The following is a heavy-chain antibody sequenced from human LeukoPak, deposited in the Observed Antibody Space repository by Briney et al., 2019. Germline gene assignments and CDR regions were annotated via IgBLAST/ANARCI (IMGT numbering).Heavy chain of an antibody. CDR3: ASIITMVPYGMDV. Sequence: SVTVSCKASGYTFTSYYMHWVRQAPGQGLEWMGIINPSGGSTSYAQKFQGRVTMTRDTSTSTVYMELSSLRSEDTAVYYCASIITMVPYGMDVWGQGTTVTVSS. J-gene: IGHJ6*02. D-gene: IGHD3-10*01. V-gene: IGHV1-46*01. CDR1: GYTFTSYY. CDR2: INPSGGST.